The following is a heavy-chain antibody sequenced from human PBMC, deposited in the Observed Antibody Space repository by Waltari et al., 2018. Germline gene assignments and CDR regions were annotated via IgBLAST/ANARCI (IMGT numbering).Heavy chain of an antibody. CDR2: IHYRGST. V-gene: IGHV4-34*01. CDR1: GAPFLGYF. D-gene: IGHD2-21*01. CDR3: ARYGEVPPNYFFDY. J-gene: IGHJ4*01. Sequence: QVQLHQWGAGQLKPSETLSLTCPVSGAPFLGYFWSWIRQSPGKGLEWLGAIHYRGSTNYNPTLASRLSLSVDTTKKQFSLRLTSVTAADAALYFCARYGEVPPNYFFDYWGQGTLVTVSS.